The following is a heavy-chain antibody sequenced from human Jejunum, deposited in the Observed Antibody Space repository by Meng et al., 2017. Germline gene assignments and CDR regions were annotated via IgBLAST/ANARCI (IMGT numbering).Heavy chain of an antibody. D-gene: IGHD5-18*01. CDR3: ARGSRGYSYG. J-gene: IGHJ4*02. CDR1: GGSVSSGIYY. Sequence: QAQLADVGPGLVRPSDPLSLTCTVAGGSVSSGIYYWSWIRQPPGKGLEWIGYIYYGGTTNYNPSLKSRVTISADTSKNQFSLKLSSVTAADTAVYYCARGSRGYSYGWGQGTLVTVSS. V-gene: IGHV4-61*01. CDR2: IYYGGTT.